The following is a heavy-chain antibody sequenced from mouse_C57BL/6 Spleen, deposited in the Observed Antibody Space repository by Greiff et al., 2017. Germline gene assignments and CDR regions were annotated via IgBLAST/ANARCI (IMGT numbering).Heavy chain of an antibody. D-gene: IGHD1-1*01. CDR2: IDPETGGT. CDR3: TRGGTTVVNWYFDG. CDR1: GYTFTDYE. Sequence: QVQLKESGAELVRPGASVTLSCKASGYTFTDYEMHWVKQTPVHGLEWIGAIDPETGGTAYNQKFKGKAILTADKSSSTAYMELRSLTSEDSAVYYCTRGGTTVVNWYFDGWGTGTTVTVSS. J-gene: IGHJ1*03. V-gene: IGHV1-15*01.